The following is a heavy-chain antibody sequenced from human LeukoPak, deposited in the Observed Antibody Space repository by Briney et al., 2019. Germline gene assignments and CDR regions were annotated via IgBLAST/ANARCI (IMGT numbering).Heavy chain of an antibody. V-gene: IGHV4-30-4*08. D-gene: IGHD2-2*01. Sequence: PSQTLSLTCTVSGGSISSGDYYWSWIRQPPGKGLEWIGYIYYSGSTYYNPSLKSRVTISVDTSKNQFPLKLSSVTAADTAVYYCAKTPYCSSTSCYYYYYMDVWGKGTTVTVSS. CDR3: AKTPYCSSTSCYYYYYMDV. CDR2: IYYSGST. J-gene: IGHJ6*03. CDR1: GGSISSGDYY.